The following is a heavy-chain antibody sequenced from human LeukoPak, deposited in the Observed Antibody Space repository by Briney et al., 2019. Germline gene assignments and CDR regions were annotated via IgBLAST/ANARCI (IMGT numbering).Heavy chain of an antibody. D-gene: IGHD6-13*01. CDR1: GFTFSSYS. J-gene: IGHJ4*02. CDR2: ISSSSSTI. CDR3: ARDWYSSSRWGGY. V-gene: IGHV3-48*02. Sequence: LPGGSLRHSCSAPGFTFSSYSMNSVRQAPGKGLELDSYISSSSSTIYYADSVKGRFTISRDNAKNSLYLQMNSLRDEDTAVYYCARDWYSSSRWGGYWGQGTLVTVSS.